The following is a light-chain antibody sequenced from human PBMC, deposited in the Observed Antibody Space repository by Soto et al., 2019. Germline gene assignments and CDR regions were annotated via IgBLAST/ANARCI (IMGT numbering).Light chain of an antibody. Sequence: QSALTQPPSGSGSPGQSVTISCTGTSSDVGGYNYVSWYQQYPGRAPKLMIYEVTKRPSGVPDRFSGSKSGNTASLTVSGLQAEDEPDYYCSSYAASNNFYFVFGGGTKLTVL. CDR1: SSDVGGYNY. V-gene: IGLV2-8*01. CDR3: SSYAASNNFYFV. J-gene: IGLJ3*02. CDR2: EVT.